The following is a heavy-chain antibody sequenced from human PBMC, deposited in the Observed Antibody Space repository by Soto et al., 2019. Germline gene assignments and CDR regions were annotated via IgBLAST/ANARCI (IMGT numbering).Heavy chain of an antibody. D-gene: IGHD3-3*01. CDR3: AKDPSGTYDFWSGYRANWFDP. Sequence: GESLKISCAASGFTFSSYAMSWVRQAPGKGLEWVSAISGSGGSTYYADSVKGRFTISRDNSKNTLYLQMNSLRAEDTAVYYCAKDPSGTYDFWSGYRANWFDPWGQGTLVTVSS. J-gene: IGHJ5*02. CDR2: ISGSGGST. V-gene: IGHV3-23*01. CDR1: GFTFSSYA.